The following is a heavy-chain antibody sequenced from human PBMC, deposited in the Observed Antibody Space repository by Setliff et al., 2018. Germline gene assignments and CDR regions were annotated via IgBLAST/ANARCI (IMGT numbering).Heavy chain of an antibody. Sequence: GGSLRLSCAASGFTFSSYSMNWVRQAPGKGLEWVSSISSSSSYIYYADSVKGRFTISRDNAKNSLYLQMNSLRAEDTAVYYCARAPYTRGYSGYDSWGQGTLVTVSS. CDR1: GFTFSSYS. CDR2: ISSSSSYI. CDR3: ARAPYTRGYSGYDS. J-gene: IGHJ5*02. D-gene: IGHD5-12*01. V-gene: IGHV3-21*01.